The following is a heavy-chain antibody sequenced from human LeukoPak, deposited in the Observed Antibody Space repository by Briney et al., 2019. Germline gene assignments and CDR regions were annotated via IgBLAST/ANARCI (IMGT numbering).Heavy chain of an antibody. D-gene: IGHD6-13*01. J-gene: IGHJ4*02. Sequence: GRSLRLSCAASGFTFSSYGMHWVRQAPGKGLEWVAVISYDGSNKYYADSVKGRFTISRDNSKNTLYLQMNSLRAEDTAVYYCARGETSSSWSTFDYWGQGTLVTVSS. CDR2: ISYDGSNK. V-gene: IGHV3-30*03. CDR1: GFTFSSYG. CDR3: ARGETSSSWSTFDY.